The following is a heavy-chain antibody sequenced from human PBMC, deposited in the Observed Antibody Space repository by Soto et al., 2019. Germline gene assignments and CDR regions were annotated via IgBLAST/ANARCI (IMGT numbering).Heavy chain of an antibody. CDR1: GFTFSSYA. J-gene: IGHJ6*02. Sequence: LRLSCAASGFTFSSYAMHWVRQAPGKGLEWVAVISYDGSNKYYADSAKGRFTISRDNSKNTLYLQMNSLRAEDTAVYYCARSPLYSSSWAYYYGMDVWGQGTTVTVSS. D-gene: IGHD6-13*01. CDR3: ARSPLYSSSWAYYYGMDV. CDR2: ISYDGSNK. V-gene: IGHV3-30-3*01.